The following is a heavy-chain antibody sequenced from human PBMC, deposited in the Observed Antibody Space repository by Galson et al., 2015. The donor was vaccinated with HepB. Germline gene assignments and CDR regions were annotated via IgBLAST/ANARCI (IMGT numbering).Heavy chain of an antibody. CDR1: GYTFSNYD. J-gene: IGHJ4*02. Sequence: SCKDSGYTFSNYDINWVRQAPGKGLEWVAVISYDGSDKYYADSVKGRFTISRDNSKNTLYLQMNSLRAEDTAVYYCAKDYYDSSGYYPIDYWGQGTLVTVSS. CDR2: ISYDGSDK. V-gene: IGHV3-30*18. D-gene: IGHD3-22*01. CDR3: AKDYYDSSGYYPIDY.